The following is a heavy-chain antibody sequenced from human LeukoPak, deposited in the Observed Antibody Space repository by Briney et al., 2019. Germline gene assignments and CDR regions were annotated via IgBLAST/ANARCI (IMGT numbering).Heavy chain of an antibody. CDR3: ARGPTRDGYNSGYFDY. D-gene: IGHD5-24*01. V-gene: IGHV3-21*01. CDR2: ISSSSSYI. Sequence: GGSLRLSCAASGFTFSSYGMHWVRQAPGKGLEWVSSISSSSSYIYYADSVKGRFTISRDNAKNSLYLQMNSLRAEDTAVYYCARGPTRDGYNSGYFDYWGQGTLVTVSS. CDR1: GFTFSSYG. J-gene: IGHJ4*02.